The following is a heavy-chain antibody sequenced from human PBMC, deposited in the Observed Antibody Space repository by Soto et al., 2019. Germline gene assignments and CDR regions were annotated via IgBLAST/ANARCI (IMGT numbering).Heavy chain of an antibody. CDR3: ARSIPNDYYDSSGYYYFDY. Sequence: QVQLVQSGAEVKKPGSSVKVSCKASGGTFSSYAISWVRQAPGQGLEWMGGIIPIFGTANYEQKFQGRVTITADESTSTAYMELSSLRSEDTAVYYCARSIPNDYYDSSGYYYFDYWGQGTLVTVSS. CDR2: IIPIFGTA. CDR1: GGTFSSYA. D-gene: IGHD3-22*01. V-gene: IGHV1-69*01. J-gene: IGHJ4*02.